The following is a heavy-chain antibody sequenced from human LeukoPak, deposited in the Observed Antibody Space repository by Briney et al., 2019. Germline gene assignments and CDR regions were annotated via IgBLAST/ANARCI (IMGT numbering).Heavy chain of an antibody. D-gene: IGHD3-3*01. V-gene: IGHV1-2*06. CDR2: ININSGGI. CDR1: GYTFIDYW. CDR3: ARDRDGGVGTIDY. Sequence: ASVKVSCKASGYTFIDYWIHWVRQAPGQGLEWMGRININSGGINYAQKFLGRVTMTRATSISTAYMELSRLRFDDTAVYYCARDRDGGVGTIDYWGQGTLVPVSS. J-gene: IGHJ4*02.